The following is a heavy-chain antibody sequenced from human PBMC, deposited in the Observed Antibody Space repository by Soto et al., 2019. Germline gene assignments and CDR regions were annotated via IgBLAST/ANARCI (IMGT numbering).Heavy chain of an antibody. Sequence: PSETLSLTCTVSGASSSGFYWSWSRKSAGKGLEWIGRIYATGTTDYNPSLKSRVMMSVDTSKKQFSLKLRSVTAADTAVYYCVRDGTKTLRDWFDPWGQGISVTVSS. D-gene: IGHD1-1*01. J-gene: IGHJ5*02. CDR2: IYATGTT. CDR3: VRDGTKTLRDWFDP. V-gene: IGHV4-4*07. CDR1: GASSSGFY.